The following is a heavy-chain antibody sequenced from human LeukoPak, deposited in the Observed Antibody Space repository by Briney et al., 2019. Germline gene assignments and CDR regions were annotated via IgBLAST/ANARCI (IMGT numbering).Heavy chain of an antibody. CDR1: GGSFSGYY. V-gene: IGHV4-34*01. CDR2: INHSGST. J-gene: IGHJ3*02. D-gene: IGHD2-15*01. Sequence: SETLSLTCAVHGGSFSGYYWSWIRQPPGKGLEWIGEINHSGSTNYNPSLKSRVTISVDTSKNQFSLKLSSVTAADTAVYYCARGLTLGYCSGGSCYSMFRQLNAFDIWGQGTMVTVSS. CDR3: ARGLTLGYCSGGSCYSMFRQLNAFDI.